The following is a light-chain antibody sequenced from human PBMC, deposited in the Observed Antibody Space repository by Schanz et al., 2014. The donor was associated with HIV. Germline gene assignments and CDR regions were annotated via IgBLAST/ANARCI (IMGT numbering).Light chain of an antibody. CDR2: AAS. Sequence: EIVVTQSPGTLSLSPGERATLSCRASQSVSSNYLAWYQQKPGQAPRLLIYAASRRATGIPDRFSGSGSGTEFTLTISSLQSEDFAVYYCQQYNDWPPITFGQGTRLEIK. CDR3: QQYNDWPPIT. J-gene: IGKJ5*01. CDR1: QSVSSN. V-gene: IGKV3D-15*01.